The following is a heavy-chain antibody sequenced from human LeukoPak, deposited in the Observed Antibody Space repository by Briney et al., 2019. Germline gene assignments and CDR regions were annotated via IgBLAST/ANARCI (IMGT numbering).Heavy chain of an antibody. V-gene: IGHV3-53*01. J-gene: IGHJ4*02. D-gene: IGHD3-22*01. CDR2: IYSGGST. Sequence: GGSLRLSCAASGFTVSSNYMSWVRQAPGKGLEWVSVIYSGGSTYYADSVKGRFTISRDNSKNTLYLQMNSLRAEDTAVYYCARALPDYYYDSSGYYQYYFVYWGQGALVTVSS. CDR1: GFTVSSNY. CDR3: ARALPDYYYDSSGYYQYYFVY.